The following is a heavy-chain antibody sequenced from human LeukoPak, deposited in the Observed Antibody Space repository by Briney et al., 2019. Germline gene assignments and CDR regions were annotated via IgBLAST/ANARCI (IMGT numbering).Heavy chain of an antibody. CDR1: EHIFTNYA. D-gene: IGHD3-10*01. CDR3: ARDQDVMVRGDV. CDR2: IKTSTGNP. Sequence: GASVKVSCKASEHIFTNYAMNWVRQAPGQGLEWMGYIKTSTGNPTYAQGFTGRFVFSLDTSVSTAYLQNNNLKTEDTAVYYCARDQDVMVRGDVWGQGTMVTVSS. V-gene: IGHV7-4-1*02. J-gene: IGHJ3*01.